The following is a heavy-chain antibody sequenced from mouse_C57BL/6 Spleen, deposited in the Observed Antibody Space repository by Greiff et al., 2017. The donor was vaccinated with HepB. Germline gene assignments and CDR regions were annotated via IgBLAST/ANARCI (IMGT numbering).Heavy chain of an antibody. D-gene: IGHD1-1*01. Sequence: VQLQQSGAELVRPGASVTLSCKASGYTFTDYEMHWVKQTPVHGLEWIGAIDPETGGTAYNQKFKGKAILTADKSSSTAYMELRSLTSEDSAGYYCTRCPLSYGSSSPWYFDVWGTGTTVTVSS. CDR2: IDPETGGT. CDR1: GYTFTDYE. J-gene: IGHJ1*03. V-gene: IGHV1-15*01. CDR3: TRCPLSYGSSSPWYFDV.